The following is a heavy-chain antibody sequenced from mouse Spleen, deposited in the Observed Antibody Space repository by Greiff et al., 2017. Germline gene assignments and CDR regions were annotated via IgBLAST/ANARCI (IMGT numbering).Heavy chain of an antibody. CDR3: ARTMISGYFDV. Sequence: DVMLVESGGGLVKLGGSLKLSCAASGFTFSSYAMSWVRQTPEKRLEWVATISSGGGNTYYPDSVKGRFTISRDNAKNTLYLQMSSLKSEDTAMYYCARTMISGYFDVWGAGTTVTVSS. CDR1: GFTFSSYA. CDR2: ISSGGGNT. V-gene: IGHV5-9*01. D-gene: IGHD2-4*01. J-gene: IGHJ1*01.